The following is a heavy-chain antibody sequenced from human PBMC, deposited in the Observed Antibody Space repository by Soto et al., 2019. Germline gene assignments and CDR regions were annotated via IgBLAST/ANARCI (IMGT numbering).Heavy chain of an antibody. CDR1: GITFSNYM. J-gene: IGHJ3*02. CDR2: ITAGGDGT. D-gene: IGHD2-15*01. V-gene: IGHV3-23*01. Sequence: EVQVLESGGGLVQSGGSLRLSCEASGITFSNYMMTWIRQAPGKGLEWVSTITAGGDGTYYADSVKGRFTMSRETSKNTLYLQMNSLRAEDTAVYYCAPHVYCSGGSCQYDAFAIRGQGTMVTVSS. CDR3: APHVYCSGGSCQYDAFAI.